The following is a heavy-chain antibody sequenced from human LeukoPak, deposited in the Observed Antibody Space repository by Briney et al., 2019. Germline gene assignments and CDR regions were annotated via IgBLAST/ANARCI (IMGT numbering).Heavy chain of an antibody. D-gene: IGHD6-13*01. CDR3: AAVRHSSSWYDPTIAFDI. CDR2: IYSGGST. Sequence: GGSLRLSCAASGFTVSSNYMSWVRQAPGKGLEWVSVIYSGGSTYYADSVKGRFTISRDNSKNTLYLQMNSLRAEDTAVYYCAAVRHSSSWYDPTIAFDIWGQGTMVTVSS. CDR1: GFTVSSNY. V-gene: IGHV3-53*01. J-gene: IGHJ3*02.